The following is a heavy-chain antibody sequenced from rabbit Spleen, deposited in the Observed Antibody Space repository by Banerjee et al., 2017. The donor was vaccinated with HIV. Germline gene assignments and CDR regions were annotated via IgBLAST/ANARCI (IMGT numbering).Heavy chain of an antibody. V-gene: IGHV1S45*01. Sequence: QEQLVESGGDLVQPAGSLTLTCTASGFSFSSSYWMCWVRQAPGKGLEWIACIYTDSSGVTYYASWAKGRFTISKTSSTTVTLQMTSLTAADTATYFCARDQYGGSDYKLYDFDVWGQGTLVTVS. J-gene: IGHJ3*01. CDR2: IYTDSSGVT. CDR3: ARDQYGGSDYKLYDFDV. D-gene: IGHD8-1*01. CDR1: GFSFSSSYW.